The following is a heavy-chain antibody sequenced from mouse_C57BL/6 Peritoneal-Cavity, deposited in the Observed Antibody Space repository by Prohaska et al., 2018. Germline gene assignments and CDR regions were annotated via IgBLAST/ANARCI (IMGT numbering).Heavy chain of an antibody. CDR1: GYTFTDYY. J-gene: IGHJ2*01. CDR2: IGPGSGST. D-gene: IGHD4-1*01. CDR3: ARLGDD. Sequence: QVQLKQSGAELVKPGASVKISCKASGYTFTDYYINWVKQRPGQDLEWIGKIGPGSGSTYYNEKFKGKATLTADKSSSTAYMQIRSYTSEYSAAHCGARLGDDGGSGPTLTVSA. V-gene: IGHV1-77*01.